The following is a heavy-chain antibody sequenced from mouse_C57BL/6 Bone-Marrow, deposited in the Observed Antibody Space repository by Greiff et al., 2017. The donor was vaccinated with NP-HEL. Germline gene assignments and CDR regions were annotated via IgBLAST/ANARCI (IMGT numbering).Heavy chain of an antibody. CDR1: GYTFTSYW. V-gene: IGHV1-55*01. D-gene: IGHD1-1*01. J-gene: IGHJ3*01. CDR3: ARSPFLYYYGSSYWFAY. Sequence: QVQLQQPGAELVKPGASVKMSCKASGYTFTSYWITWVKQRPGQGLEWIGAIYPGSGSTNYNEKFKSKATLTVDTSSSTAYMQLSSLTSEDSAVYYCARSPFLYYYGSSYWFAYWGQGTLVTVSA. CDR2: IYPGSGST.